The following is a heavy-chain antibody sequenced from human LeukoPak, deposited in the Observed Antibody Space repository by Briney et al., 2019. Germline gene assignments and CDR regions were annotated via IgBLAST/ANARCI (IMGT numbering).Heavy chain of an antibody. V-gene: IGHV3-23*01. CDR2: IYSRGDKT. Sequence: GGSLRLSCAAAGFTFGSSAMSWVRHAPGEGLEWVSGIYSRGDKTYYTDSVKGRFTISRDNSKNTLYLQMNSLRAEDTAVYHCVKKFYYYGVGYYAFYIWGQGTMVTVSS. CDR3: VKKFYYYGVGYYAFYI. J-gene: IGHJ3*02. D-gene: IGHD3-22*01. CDR1: GFTFGSSA.